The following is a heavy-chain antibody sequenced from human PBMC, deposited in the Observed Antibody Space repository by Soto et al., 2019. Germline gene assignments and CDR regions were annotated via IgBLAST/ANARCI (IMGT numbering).Heavy chain of an antibody. J-gene: IGHJ6*02. D-gene: IGHD3-16*01. Sequence: QVQLVQSGPEVKKSGASVKVSCKASAYTFTTYGVSWVRQAPGQGLVWMGWISGYNGQTNYAQKFRGRVTFTTDTSTSTAYMELSSLRPDDTAMYFCARDTRKELWVEGLNAMDVWGQGTTVTVSS. CDR2: ISGYNGQT. CDR1: AYTFTTYG. CDR3: ARDTRKELWVEGLNAMDV. V-gene: IGHV1-18*01.